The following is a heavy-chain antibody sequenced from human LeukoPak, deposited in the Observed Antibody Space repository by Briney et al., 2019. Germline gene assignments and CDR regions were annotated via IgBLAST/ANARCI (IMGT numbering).Heavy chain of an antibody. CDR3: AKDRTVEASYWYFDL. D-gene: IGHD4-23*01. V-gene: IGHV3-23*01. CDR1: GVTLSSYA. CDR2: ISSSGSGGNT. J-gene: IGHJ2*01. Sequence: GGSLRLSCAASGVTLSSYAMSWARQAPGKGLEWVSGISSSGSGGNTYYADSVKGRFTISRDSSKNTLFLHMNTLRAEDTAIYYCAKDRTVEASYWYFDLWGRGTLVTVSS.